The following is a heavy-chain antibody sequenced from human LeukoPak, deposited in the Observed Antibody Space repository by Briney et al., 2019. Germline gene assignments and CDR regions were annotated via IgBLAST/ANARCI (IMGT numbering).Heavy chain of an antibody. CDR2: IRNKANSYTT. J-gene: IGHJ4*01. V-gene: IGHV3-72*01. Sequence: GGSLRLSCAASGFTFIDHYMDWVRQAPGKGREWIGRIRNKANSYTTEYAASVKGRFTVSRDDSKNSLFLQMNTLESEDTAVYYCARRNSVTQGLDSWGEGTLVTVSS. D-gene: IGHD5/OR15-5a*01. CDR3: ARRNSVTQGLDS. CDR1: GFTFIDHY.